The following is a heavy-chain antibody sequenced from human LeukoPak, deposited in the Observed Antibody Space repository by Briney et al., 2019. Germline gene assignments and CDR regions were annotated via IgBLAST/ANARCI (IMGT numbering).Heavy chain of an antibody. CDR2: ISSSSSTI. Sequence: GGSLRLSCAASGFTFSSYSMNWVRQAPGKRLEWVSYISSSSSTIYYADSVKGRFTISRDNAKNSLYLQMNSLRAEDTAVYYCARVRGRYCGGDCYSDYWGQGTLVTVSS. CDR3: ARVRGRYCGGDCYSDY. CDR1: GFTFSSYS. D-gene: IGHD2-21*02. V-gene: IGHV3-48*01. J-gene: IGHJ4*02.